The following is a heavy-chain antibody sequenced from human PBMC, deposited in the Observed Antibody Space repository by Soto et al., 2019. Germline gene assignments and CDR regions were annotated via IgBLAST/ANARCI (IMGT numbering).Heavy chain of an antibody. Sequence: LGESLKISCKGSGYSFTSYWIGWVRQMPGKGLEWMGIIYPGDSDTRYSPSFQGQVTISADKSISTAYLRWSSLKASDTAMYYCARTYSGPGSNYYYYYYGMDVWGQGTTVTVSS. CDR3: ARTYSGPGSNYYYYYYGMDV. J-gene: IGHJ6*02. CDR2: IYPGDSDT. CDR1: GYSFTSYW. V-gene: IGHV5-51*01. D-gene: IGHD2-15*01.